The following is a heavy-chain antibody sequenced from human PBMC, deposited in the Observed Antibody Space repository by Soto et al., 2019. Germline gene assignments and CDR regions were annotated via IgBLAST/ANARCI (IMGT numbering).Heavy chain of an antibody. D-gene: IGHD3-10*01. CDR2: ISSSSSTI. V-gene: IGHV3-48*01. Sequence: EVQLVESGGGLVQPGGSLRLSCAASGFTFSSYSMNWVRQAPGKGLEWVSYISSSSSTIYYAESVKGRFTISRDNAKNSLYLQMNSLRAEDTAVYYCARDYYYGSGSYNPLLDYWGQGTLVTVSS. CDR1: GFTFSSYS. J-gene: IGHJ4*02. CDR3: ARDYYYGSGSYNPLLDY.